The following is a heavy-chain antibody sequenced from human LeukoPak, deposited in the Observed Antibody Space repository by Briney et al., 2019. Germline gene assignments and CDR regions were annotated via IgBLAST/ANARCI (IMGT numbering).Heavy chain of an antibody. CDR3: ARRKLLWFGELSLFDY. J-gene: IGHJ4*02. D-gene: IGHD3-10*01. Sequence: SDTLSLTCAVYGGSFSGYYWSWIRQPPGKGLEWMGEINHSGSTNYNPSLKSRVTISVDTSKNQFSLKLSSVTAADTAVYYCARRKLLWFGELSLFDYWGQGTLVTVSS. V-gene: IGHV4-34*01. CDR2: INHSGST. CDR1: GGSFSGYY.